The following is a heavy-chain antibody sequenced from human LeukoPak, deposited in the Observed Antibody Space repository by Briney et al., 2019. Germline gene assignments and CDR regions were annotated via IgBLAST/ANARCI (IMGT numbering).Heavy chain of an antibody. CDR3: AREGGWLTPFDY. J-gene: IGHJ4*02. Sequence: ASVKVSCKASGGTFSSYAISWVRQAPGQGLEWMGGIIPIFGTANYAQKFQGRVTITADKSTSTAYMELSSLRSEDTAVYYCAREGGWLTPFDYWGQGTLVTVSS. CDR1: GGTFSSYA. CDR2: IIPIFGTA. V-gene: IGHV1-69*06. D-gene: IGHD6-19*01.